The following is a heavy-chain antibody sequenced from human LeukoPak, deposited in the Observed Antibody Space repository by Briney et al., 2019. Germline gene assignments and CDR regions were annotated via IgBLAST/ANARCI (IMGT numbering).Heavy chain of an antibody. V-gene: IGHV6-1*01. CDR2: TYYYRSRWYN. CDR3: ARDVTHPRYDFWSGYFPNYYYYGMDV. D-gene: IGHD3-3*01. Sequence: SQTLSLTCAISGDSVSSNSATWNWIRQSPSRGLEWLGRTYYYRSRWYNDYVVSVKSRITINADTSKNQFSLQLNSVTPEDTAVYYCARDVTHPRYDFWSGYFPNYYYYGMDVWGQGTTVTVSS. CDR1: GDSVSSNSAT. J-gene: IGHJ6*02.